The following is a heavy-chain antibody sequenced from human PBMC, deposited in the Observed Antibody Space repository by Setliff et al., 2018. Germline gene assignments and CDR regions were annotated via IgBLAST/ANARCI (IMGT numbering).Heavy chain of an antibody. V-gene: IGHV5-51*01. CDR3: VRAGSGIGGDLDY. D-gene: IGHD3-10*01. CDR1: GYSFISYW. Sequence: GESLKISCQTSGYSFISYWIGWVRQMPGKGLEWIGIIDPGDSETRYSPSFQGQISISVDKSINTAYLHWSSLKASDTAMYFCVRAGSGIGGDLDYWGQGTLVTVSS. CDR2: IDPGDSET. J-gene: IGHJ4*02.